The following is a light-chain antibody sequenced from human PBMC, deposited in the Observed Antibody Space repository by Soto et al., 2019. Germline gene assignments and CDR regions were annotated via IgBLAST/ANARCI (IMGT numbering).Light chain of an antibody. CDR3: SSYTSSSTWL. CDR2: AVN. J-gene: IGLJ3*02. CDR1: SSDVGGYKY. V-gene: IGLV2-14*01. Sequence: QSALTQPASVSGSPGQSITISCTGTSSDVGGYKYVSWYQHHPGQAPKLMIHAVNSRPSGVSTRFSGSKSGNTASLTISGLQPEDEADYYCSSYTSSSTWLFGGGTKVTVL.